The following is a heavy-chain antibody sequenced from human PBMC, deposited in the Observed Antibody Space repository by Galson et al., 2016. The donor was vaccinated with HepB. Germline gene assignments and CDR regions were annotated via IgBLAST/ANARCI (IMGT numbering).Heavy chain of an antibody. D-gene: IGHD2-15*01. CDR2: IYHSGLT. CDR3: AQGHCRGYSCSPTTH. Sequence: SDTLPLTCAVSADSISSDNWWSWIRQSPGKGLEWIGVIYHSGLTNYNPSLKSPVTISVDKSKNQFSLRLNSVTAADTAIYYCAQGHCRGYSCSPTTHWGQGTLVTVSS. V-gene: IGHV4-4*02. CDR1: ADSISSDNW. J-gene: IGHJ4*02.